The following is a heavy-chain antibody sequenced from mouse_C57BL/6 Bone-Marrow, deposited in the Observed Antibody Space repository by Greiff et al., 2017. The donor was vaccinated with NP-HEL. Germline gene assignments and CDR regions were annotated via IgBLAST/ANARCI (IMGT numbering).Heavy chain of an antibody. CDR3: ARFEGYSNYDY. V-gene: IGHV1-69*01. CDR2: IDPSDSYT. D-gene: IGHD2-5*01. Sequence: QVQLQQPGAELVMPGASVKLSCKASGYTFTSYWMHWVKQRPGQGLEWIGEIDPSDSYTNYNQKFKGKSTLTVDKSSSTAYMQLSSLTSEDSAVYYCARFEGYSNYDYWGQGTTLTVSS. J-gene: IGHJ2*01. CDR1: GYTFTSYW.